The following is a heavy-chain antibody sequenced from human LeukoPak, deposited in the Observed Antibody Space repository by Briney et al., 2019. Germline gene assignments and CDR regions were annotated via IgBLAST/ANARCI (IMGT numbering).Heavy chain of an antibody. V-gene: IGHV1-2*02. Sequence: ASVKVSCKASGYTFTGYYMHWVRQAPGQGLEWMGWINPNSGGTNYAQKFQGRVTMTRDTSISTAYMELSRLRSDDTAVYYRARELLDPRIPYCSSTSCSNWFDPWGQGTLVTVSS. CDR1: GYTFTGYY. CDR2: INPNSGGT. CDR3: ARELLDPRIPYCSSTSCSNWFDP. D-gene: IGHD2-2*01. J-gene: IGHJ5*02.